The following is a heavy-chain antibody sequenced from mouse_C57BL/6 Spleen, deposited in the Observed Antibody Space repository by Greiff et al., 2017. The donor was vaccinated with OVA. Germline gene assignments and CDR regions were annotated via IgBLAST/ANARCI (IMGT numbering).Heavy chain of an antibody. J-gene: IGHJ2*01. CDR2: ISTYYGDA. CDR3: ARGGIYGSSYDY. V-gene: IGHV1-67*01. Sequence: QVQLKQSGPELVRPGVSVKISCKGSGYTFTDYAMHWVKQSHAKSLEWIGVISTYYGDASYNQKVKDKATMTVDKSSSTAYMELARLTSEDSAVYYCARGGIYGSSYDYWGQGTTLTVSS. CDR1: GYTFTDYA. D-gene: IGHD1-1*01.